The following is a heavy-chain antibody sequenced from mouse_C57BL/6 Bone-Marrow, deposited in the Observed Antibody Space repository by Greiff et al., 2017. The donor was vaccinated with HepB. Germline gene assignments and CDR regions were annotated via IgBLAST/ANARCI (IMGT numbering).Heavy chain of an antibody. CDR3: AEGLRGYDGYLFAY. D-gene: IGHD2-3*01. J-gene: IGHJ3*01. Sequence: EVKLMESGAELVKPGASVKLSCTASGFNIKDYYMHWVKQRTEQGLEWIGRIDPEDGETKYAPKFQGKATITADTSSNTAYLQLSSLTSEDTAVYYCAEGLRGYDGYLFAYWGQGTLVTVSA. V-gene: IGHV14-2*01. CDR2: IDPEDGET. CDR1: GFNIKDYY.